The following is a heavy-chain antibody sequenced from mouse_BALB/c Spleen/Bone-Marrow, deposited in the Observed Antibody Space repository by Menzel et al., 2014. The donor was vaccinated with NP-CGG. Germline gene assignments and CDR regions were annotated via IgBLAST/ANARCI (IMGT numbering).Heavy chain of an antibody. V-gene: IGHV2-3*01. D-gene: IGHD2-10*02. CDR1: GFSLTSYG. J-gene: IGHJ4*01. CDR3: AKGEYAKRYYAMDY. Sequence: LQESGPGLVAPSQSLSITCTVSGFSLTSYGVSWVRQSPRKGLEWLGVIWGDGSTNYHSALISRLSISKDNSKSQLFLKLNSLQTDDTATYYCAKGEYAKRYYAMDYWGQGTSVTVSS. CDR2: IWGDGST.